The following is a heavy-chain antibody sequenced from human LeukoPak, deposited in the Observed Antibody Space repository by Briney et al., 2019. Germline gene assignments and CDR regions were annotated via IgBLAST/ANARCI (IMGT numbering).Heavy chain of an antibody. Sequence: PSETLSLTCSVSGASISPSYWSWLRQPPGRGLEWIGYIYNSGTTNYNTSLASRVTISLDTSKNQFSLKLSSVTAADTAVYYCARVVGATTSFDYWGQGTLVTVSS. J-gene: IGHJ4*02. CDR3: ARVVGATTSFDY. V-gene: IGHV4-4*08. D-gene: IGHD1-26*01. CDR1: GASISPSY. CDR2: IYNSGTT.